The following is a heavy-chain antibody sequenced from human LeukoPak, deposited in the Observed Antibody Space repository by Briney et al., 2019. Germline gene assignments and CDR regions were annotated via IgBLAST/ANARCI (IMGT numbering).Heavy chain of an antibody. D-gene: IGHD4-23*01. J-gene: IGHJ6*02. V-gene: IGHV3-23*01. CDR2: ISGRGGST. Sequence: GGSLRLSCAASGFTFSSYAMSWVRQAPGKGLEWVSAISGRGGSTYYADSVKGRFTISRDNSKNTLYLQMNSLRAEDTAVYYCAKRIDYGGPPGYCYGMDVWGQGTTVTVSS. CDR1: GFTFSSYA. CDR3: AKRIDYGGPPGYCYGMDV.